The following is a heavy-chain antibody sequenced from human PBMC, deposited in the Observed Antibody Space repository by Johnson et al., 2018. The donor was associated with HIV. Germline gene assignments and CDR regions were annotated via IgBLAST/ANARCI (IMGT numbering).Heavy chain of an antibody. CDR2: LNWKDGST. D-gene: IGHD6-13*01. CDR3: AKTGAAAGLKDAFDI. Sequence: VQLVESGGRVVRHGGSLRVSCTATGFTFDDYVVSWVRHAPGKGLEWVSSLNWKDGSTTYADSVKGRFTISRDNSNNTLFLQMNSRRAEDTAVYFCAKTGAAAGLKDAFDIWGQGTMVTVSS. J-gene: IGHJ3*02. V-gene: IGHV3-20*04. CDR1: GFTFDDYV.